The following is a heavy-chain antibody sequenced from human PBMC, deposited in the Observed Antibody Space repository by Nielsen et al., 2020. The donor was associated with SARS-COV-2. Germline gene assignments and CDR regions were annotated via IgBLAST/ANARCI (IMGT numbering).Heavy chain of an antibody. CDR2: ISSSSSTI. CDR3: ARDFPPGYCSSTSCSLADGMDV. D-gene: IGHD2-2*01. V-gene: IGHV3-48*01. CDR1: GFTFSSYS. J-gene: IGHJ6*02. Sequence: GESLKISCAASGFTFSSYSMNWVRQAPGKGLEWVSYISSSSSTIYYADSVKGRFTISRDNAKNSLYLQMNSLRAEDTAVYYCARDFPPGYCSSTSCSLADGMDVWGQGTTVTVSS.